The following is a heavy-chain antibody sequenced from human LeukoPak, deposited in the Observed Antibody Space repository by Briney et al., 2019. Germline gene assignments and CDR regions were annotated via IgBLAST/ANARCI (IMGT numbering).Heavy chain of an antibody. V-gene: IGHV4-4*09. J-gene: IGHJ2*01. CDR3: ARHFGRRTDAYYWYFDL. Sequence: PSETLSLTCTVSGGSISSYYWSWIRQPPGKGLEWIGYIYTSGSTNYNPSLKSRVTISVDTSKNQFSLKLSSVTAADTAVYYCARHFGRRTDAYYWYFDLWGHGTLVTVSS. CDR1: GGSISSYY. D-gene: IGHD5-24*01. CDR2: IYTSGST.